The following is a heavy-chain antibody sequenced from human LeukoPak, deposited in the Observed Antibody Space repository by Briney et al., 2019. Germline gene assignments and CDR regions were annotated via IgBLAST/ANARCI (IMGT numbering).Heavy chain of an antibody. J-gene: IGHJ6*02. Sequence: ASVKVSCKASGYTFTSYGISWVRQAPGQGLEWMGRIIPILGIANYAQKFQGRVTMTTDTSTSTAYMELRSLRSDDTAVYYCARDPNCSSTSCKYYYGMDVWGQGTTVTVSS. D-gene: IGHD2-2*01. CDR2: IIPILGIA. V-gene: IGHV1-18*01. CDR1: GYTFTSYG. CDR3: ARDPNCSSTSCKYYYGMDV.